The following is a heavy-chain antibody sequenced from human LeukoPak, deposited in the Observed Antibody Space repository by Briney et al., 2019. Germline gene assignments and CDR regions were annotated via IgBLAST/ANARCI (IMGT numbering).Heavy chain of an antibody. CDR2: IYYSGST. Sequence: SETLSLTCTVSGGSISSGDYYWSWIRQPPGKGLEWIGSIYYSGSTYYNPSLKSRVTISVDTSKNQFSLKLSSVTAADTAVYYCARDHDYYGSGSYYTDYWGQGTLVTVSS. J-gene: IGHJ4*02. D-gene: IGHD3-10*01. V-gene: IGHV4-39*07. CDR1: GGSISSGDYY. CDR3: ARDHDYYGSGSYYTDY.